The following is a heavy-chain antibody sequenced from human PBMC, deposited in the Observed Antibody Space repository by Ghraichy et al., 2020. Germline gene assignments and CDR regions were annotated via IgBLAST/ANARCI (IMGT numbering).Heavy chain of an antibody. V-gene: IGHV3-23*01. D-gene: IGHD3-10*01. J-gene: IGHJ6*02. CDR1: GFTFSNYA. CDR2: ISGSGGSR. CDR3: AKEACMVRDCQEGYYYGMGV. Sequence: GGSLRLSCAASGFTFSNYAMSWVRQAPGKGLEWVSGISGSGGSRYYADSVTGRFTISRDEYKNTLFLQMNSLRAEDTAVYYCAKEACMVRDCQEGYYYGMGVWGQGTTVTVSS.